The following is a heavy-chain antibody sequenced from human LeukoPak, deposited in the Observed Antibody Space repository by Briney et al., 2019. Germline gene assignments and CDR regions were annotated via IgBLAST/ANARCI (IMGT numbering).Heavy chain of an antibody. CDR3: AKVVIAAADPSWEKTY. D-gene: IGHD6-13*01. CDR1: GYTFTSYG. J-gene: IGHJ4*02. Sequence: GASVKVSCEASGYTFTSYGISWVRQAPGQGLEWMGWISAYNGNTNYAQKLQGRVTMTTDTSTSTAYMELRSLRSDDTAVYYCAKVVIAAADPSWEKTYWGQGTLVTVSS. CDR2: ISAYNGNT. V-gene: IGHV1-18*01.